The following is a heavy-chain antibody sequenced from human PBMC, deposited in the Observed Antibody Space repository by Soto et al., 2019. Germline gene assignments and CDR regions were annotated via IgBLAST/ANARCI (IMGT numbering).Heavy chain of an antibody. CDR2: ISAYNGNT. V-gene: IGHV1-18*01. CDR1: GYTFTSYG. CDR3: ARGTGAASENTIDY. J-gene: IGHJ4*02. D-gene: IGHD1-1*01. Sequence: ASVKVSCKASGYTFTSYGISWVRQAPGQGLEWMGWISAYNGNTNYAQKLQGRVTMTTDTSTSTAYMEVSSLRSEDTAVYYCARGTGAASENTIDYWGQGTLVTVSS.